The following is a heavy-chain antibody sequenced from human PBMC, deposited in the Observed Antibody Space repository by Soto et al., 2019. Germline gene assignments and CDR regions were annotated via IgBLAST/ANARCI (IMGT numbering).Heavy chain of an antibody. CDR1: DFSFSSCD. V-gene: IGHV3-30-3*01. D-gene: IGHD3-9*01. CDR3: ARTFDTITYYFDY. Sequence: GGSLRLSCAASDFSFSSCDMHWIRQAPGKGLEWLAVISFDGNIIQYADSVKGRFIISRDNSKNTLYLQMNSLRGDDTAVYYCARTFDTITYYFDYWGQGTLVTVSS. CDR2: ISFDGNII. J-gene: IGHJ4*02.